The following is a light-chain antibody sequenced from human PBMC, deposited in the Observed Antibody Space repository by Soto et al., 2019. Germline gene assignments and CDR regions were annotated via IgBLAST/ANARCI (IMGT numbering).Light chain of an antibody. V-gene: IGKV1-33*01. CDR1: QSISSW. J-gene: IGKJ5*01. CDR3: QQYENLPT. Sequence: DIQMTQSPSTLSASVGDRVTITCRASQSISSWLDWYQQKPGKAPKLLIYDASNLEAGVPSRFRGSGSGTDFTFTISRLQPEDIATYYCQQYENLPTFGQGTRLEIK. CDR2: DAS.